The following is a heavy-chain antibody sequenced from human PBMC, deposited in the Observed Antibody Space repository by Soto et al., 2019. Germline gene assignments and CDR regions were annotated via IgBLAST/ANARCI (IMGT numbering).Heavy chain of an antibody. CDR2: IIPMSGTT. CDR1: GGAFTSYS. J-gene: IGHJ4*02. D-gene: IGHD1-1*01. CDR3: ARDNTGLDY. V-gene: IGHV1-69*12. Sequence: QGHLVQSGAEVKKPGSSVKVSCKASGGAFTSYSFHWVRQAPGQGLEWMGGIIPMSGTTNYALKFQGRVTMTADVPTNTAYIELSSLRSEDTAIYYCARDNTGLDYWGQGTLVTVSS.